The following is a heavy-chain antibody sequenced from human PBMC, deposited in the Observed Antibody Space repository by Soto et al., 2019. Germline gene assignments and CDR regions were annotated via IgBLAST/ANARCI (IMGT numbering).Heavy chain of an antibody. J-gene: IGHJ4*02. D-gene: IGHD1-1*01. CDR2: IWYDGSNK. CDR3: ARGARTTGRNPPW. CDR1: GFTFSNHA. V-gene: IGHV3-33*01. Sequence: QVQLVESGGGVVQPGRSLRLSCAASGFTFSNHAMHWVRQAPGKGLEWVAVIWYDGSNKYYANSVKGRFTISRDNSKNPAFMQMNKLRDEDTAVYYCARGARTTGRNPPWWGQGTLVTVSS.